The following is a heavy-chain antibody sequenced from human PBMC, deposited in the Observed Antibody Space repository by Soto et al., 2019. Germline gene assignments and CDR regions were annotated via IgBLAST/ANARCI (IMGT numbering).Heavy chain of an antibody. J-gene: IGHJ4*02. CDR3: ARDPIGGGAPYYCDY. CDR2: INPNTGGT. D-gene: IGHD3-16*01. CDR1: GYTFTDYY. Sequence: ASVKVSCKISGYTFTDYYLHWVRQAPGQGLEWVGWINPNTGGTNYAQRFQGRVTVTRDTSISTAYMELSRLTSDDTAVYYCARDPIGGGAPYYCDYWGQGTLVTVSS. V-gene: IGHV1-2*02.